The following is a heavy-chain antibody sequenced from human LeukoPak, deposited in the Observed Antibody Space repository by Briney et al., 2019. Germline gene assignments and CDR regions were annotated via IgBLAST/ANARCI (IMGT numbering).Heavy chain of an antibody. CDR1: GFTFSSYA. J-gene: IGHJ4*02. Sequence: GGSLRLSCAASGFTFSSYAMGWVRQAPGKGLEWLSYISSSGTTIYYAASVKGRFTISRDNAENALYLHMNSLRDDDTAVYYCARTRSGSYYDYWGQGTLVTVSS. CDR2: ISSSGTTI. V-gene: IGHV3-48*02. D-gene: IGHD3-10*01. CDR3: ARTRSGSYYDY.